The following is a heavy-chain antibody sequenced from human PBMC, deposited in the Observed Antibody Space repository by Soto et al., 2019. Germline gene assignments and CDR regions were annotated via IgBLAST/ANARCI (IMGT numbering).Heavy chain of an antibody. V-gene: IGHV3-48*02. CDR2: ISSTSRTM. J-gene: IGHJ4*02. CDR3: ARDYYGSGSPRSPFFY. CDR1: GFTFNTYS. Sequence: PGGSLRLSCAVSGFTFNTYSMSWVRQAPGRGLEWVSYISSTSRTMYYADSVKGRFTISRDNAKRSLYLQMNSLRDEDTAVYYCARDYYGSGSPRSPFFYWGQGTLVTVSS. D-gene: IGHD3-10*01.